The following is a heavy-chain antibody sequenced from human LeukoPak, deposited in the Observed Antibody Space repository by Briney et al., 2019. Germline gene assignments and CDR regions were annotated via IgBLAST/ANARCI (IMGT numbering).Heavy chain of an antibody. CDR1: GYTFTSYG. D-gene: IGHD1-26*01. J-gene: IGHJ6*03. CDR2: ISAYNGNT. Sequence: GASVTVSCKASGYTFTSYGISWVRQAPGQGLEWMGGISAYNGNTNYAQNLQGRVTMTTDTSTSTAYMELRSLRSDDTAVYYCARVNRIVGATTFAYYYYYMDVWGKGTTVTISS. CDR3: ARVNRIVGATTFAYYYYYMDV. V-gene: IGHV1-18*01.